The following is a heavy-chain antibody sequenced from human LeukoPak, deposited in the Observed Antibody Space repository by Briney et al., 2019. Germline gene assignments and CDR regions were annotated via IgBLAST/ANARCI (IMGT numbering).Heavy chain of an antibody. CDR2: INPNSGGT. CDR3: ASTLGGGGEFFPN. D-gene: IGHD3-16*01. J-gene: IGHJ4*02. CDR1: GYTFTDYY. Sequence: ASVKVSCKASGYTFTDYYMHWVRQAPGQGLEWMGWINPNSGGTNFAQKFQGRVSMTRDTSISTAYMELSRLRSDDTAVYYCASTLGGGGEFFPNWGQGTLVTVSS. V-gene: IGHV1-2*02.